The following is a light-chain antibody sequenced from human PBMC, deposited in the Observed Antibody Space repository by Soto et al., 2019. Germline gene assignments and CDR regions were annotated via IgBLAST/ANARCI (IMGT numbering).Light chain of an antibody. CDR2: TND. CDR3: ASWYGSLNGPGV. Sequence: QSVLIQPPSASGTPGQRVTISCSGSSSNIGRHSVTWYQQLPGAAPKLLIYTNDQRPSGVPDRFSGSKSGTSASLAISGLQSEDEGDYYCASWYGSLNGPGVFGGGTKLTVL. CDR1: SSNIGRHS. V-gene: IGLV1-44*01. J-gene: IGLJ3*02.